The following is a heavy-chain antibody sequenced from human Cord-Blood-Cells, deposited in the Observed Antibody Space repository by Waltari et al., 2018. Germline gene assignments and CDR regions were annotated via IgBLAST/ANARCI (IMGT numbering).Heavy chain of an antibody. CDR1: GGTFSSYA. CDR3: AREASIQLWSRDYCDY. Sequence: QVQLVQSGAEVRKPGSSVKVSCKASGGTFSSYAISWVRQAPGQGLEWMGGIIPILGTAKYAQKCQGRVTTTADESTSTAYMELSSLRSEDTAVYYCAREASIQLWSRDYCDYWGQGTLVTVSS. J-gene: IGHJ4*02. D-gene: IGHD5-18*01. V-gene: IGHV1-69*01. CDR2: IIPILGTA.